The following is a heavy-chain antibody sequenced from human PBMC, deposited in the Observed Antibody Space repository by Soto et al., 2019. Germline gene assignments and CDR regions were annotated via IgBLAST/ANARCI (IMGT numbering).Heavy chain of an antibody. CDR3: ARELADYGDYGIKYGMDV. V-gene: IGHV4-34*01. D-gene: IGHD4-17*01. CDR1: GGSFSGYY. CDR2: INHSGST. Sequence: SETLSLTCAVYGGSFSGYYWSWIRQPPGKGLEWIGEINHSGSTNYNPSLKSRVTISVDTSKNQFSLKLSSVTAADTAVYYCARELADYGDYGIKYGMDVWGQGTTVTVSS. J-gene: IGHJ6*02.